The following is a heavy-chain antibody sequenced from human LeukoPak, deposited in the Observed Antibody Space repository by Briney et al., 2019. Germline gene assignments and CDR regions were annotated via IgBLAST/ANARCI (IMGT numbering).Heavy chain of an antibody. D-gene: IGHD3-10*01. V-gene: IGHV3-23*01. Sequence: PGGSLRLSCAASGFTFSSYAMRWVRQAPGKGREWVSAISGSGGSTYYADSVKGRFTICRDNSKNTLYLQMNSLRAEDTAVYYCAKRELLWFGEPSSFDYWGQGTLVTVSS. CDR3: AKRELLWFGEPSSFDY. CDR2: ISGSGGST. J-gene: IGHJ4*02. CDR1: GFTFSSYA.